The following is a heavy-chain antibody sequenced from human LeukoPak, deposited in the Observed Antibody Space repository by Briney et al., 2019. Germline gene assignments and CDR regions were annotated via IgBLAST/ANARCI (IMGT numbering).Heavy chain of an antibody. V-gene: IGHV3-21*01. D-gene: IGHD6-13*01. J-gene: IGHJ6*02. CDR2: ISTGGSDI. CDR1: GFTLSTYA. CDR3: ARDPFASNWPNYYYGMDV. Sequence: PGGSLRLSCAPSGFTLSTYAMNWVRQAPGKGLEWVSSISTGGSDIHYADSVKGRFTISRDNAKNSLYLQMNSLRVEDTAVYYCARDPFASNWPNYYYGMDVWGLGTTVTVSS.